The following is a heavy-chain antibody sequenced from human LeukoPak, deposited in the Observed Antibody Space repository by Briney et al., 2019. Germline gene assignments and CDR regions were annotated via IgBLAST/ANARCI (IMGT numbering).Heavy chain of an antibody. CDR3: ARGRGNNQSKYRKLRRYYFDY. D-gene: IGHD2/OR15-2a*01. V-gene: IGHV1-24*01. J-gene: IGHJ4*02. CDR2: FDPEDGET. Sequence: ASVKVSCKVSGYTLTELSMHWVRQAPGKGLEWMGGFDPEDGETIYAQKFQGRVTMTEDTSTDTAYMELSSLRSEDTAVYYCARGRGNNQSKYRKLRRYYFDYWGQGTLVTVSS. CDR1: GYTLTELS.